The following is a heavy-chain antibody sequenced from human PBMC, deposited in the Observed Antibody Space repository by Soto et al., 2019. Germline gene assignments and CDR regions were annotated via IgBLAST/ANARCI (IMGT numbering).Heavy chain of an antibody. CDR3: ARDLGGSDYXFWSGYYPGSYYYGMDV. V-gene: IGHV3-53*01. CDR1: GFTVSSNY. CDR2: IYSGGST. Sequence: GGSLRLSCAASGFTVSSNYMSWVRQAPGKGLEWVSVIYSGGSTYYADSVKGRFTISRDNSKNTLYLQMNSLRAEDTAVYYCARDLGGSDYXFWSGYYPGSYYYGMDVWGQGTTVTVSS. J-gene: IGHJ6*02. D-gene: IGHD3-3*01.